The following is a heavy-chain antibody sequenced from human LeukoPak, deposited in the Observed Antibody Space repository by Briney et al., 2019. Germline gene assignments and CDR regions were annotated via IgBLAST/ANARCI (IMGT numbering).Heavy chain of an antibody. V-gene: IGHV4-61*02. J-gene: IGHJ6*02. D-gene: IGHD3-10*01. CDR2: IYTTGSS. CDR3: ARVSPSGVWDV. CDR1: GDSLSGINYY. Sequence: SQTLSLTCTVSGDSLSGINYYWTWIRQPGGKGLEWIGRIYTTGSSNYNPSLKSRDTISVDTSNNQFSLKLSSVTAADTAVYYCARVSPSGVWDVWGQGTTVTVSS.